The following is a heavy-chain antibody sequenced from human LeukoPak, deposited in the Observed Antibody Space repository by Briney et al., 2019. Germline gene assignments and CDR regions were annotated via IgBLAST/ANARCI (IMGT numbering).Heavy chain of an antibody. CDR1: GGTVSSYA. D-gene: IGHD4-23*01. CDR3: ARVGKARYYYYGMDV. V-gene: IGHV1-69*04. J-gene: IGHJ6*02. CDR2: IIHIFGIA. Sequence: SVKGSCKASGGTVSSYAISWVRQAPGQGLEWMGRIIHIFGIANYAQKFHGRGTITADKSTSTAYMELRSLRSEDTAVYYCARVGKARYYYYGMDVWGQGTTVTVSS.